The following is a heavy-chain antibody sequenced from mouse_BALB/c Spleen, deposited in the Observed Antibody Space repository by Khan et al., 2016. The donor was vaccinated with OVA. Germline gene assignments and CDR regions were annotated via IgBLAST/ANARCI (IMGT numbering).Heavy chain of an antibody. CDR2: IIYTGYT. J-gene: IGHJ3*01. CDR3: ARSTYRYAFVY. CDR1: GDSITSGY. V-gene: IGHV3-8*02. Sequence: EVQLQESGPSLVKPSQTLSLTCSVTGDSITSGYWNWIRKFPGNKLEYMGYIIYTGYTYYNPSLKSRISITRHTSKNQYYLQLNSVTDEDTGTSYCARSTYRYAFVYWGQGTLVTVSA. D-gene: IGHD2-12*01.